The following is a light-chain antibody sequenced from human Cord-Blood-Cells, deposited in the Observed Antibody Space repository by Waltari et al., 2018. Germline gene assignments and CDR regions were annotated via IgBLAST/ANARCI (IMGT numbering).Light chain of an antibody. V-gene: IGKV4-1*01. J-gene: IGKJ1*01. Sequence: DIVMTQSPDSLAASLGERATINCTSSQGVLYSSNNKNYLAWYQQKPGQPPKLLIYWASTRESGVPDRFSGSGSGTDFTLTISSLQAEDVAVYYCQQYYSTSTWTFGQGTKVEIK. CDR3: QQYYSTSTWT. CDR1: QGVLYSSNNKNY. CDR2: WAS.